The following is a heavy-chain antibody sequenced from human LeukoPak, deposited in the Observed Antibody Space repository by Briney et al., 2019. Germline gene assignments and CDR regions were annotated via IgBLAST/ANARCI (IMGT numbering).Heavy chain of an antibody. J-gene: IGHJ4*02. Sequence: PSETLSLTCTVSGGSISSSSYYWGWIRQPPGKGLEWIGSIYYSGSTYYNPSLKSRVTISVDTSKNQFSLKLSSVTAADTAVYYCARYYYDSSGYYYTIDYWGQGTLVTVSS. CDR1: GGSISSSSYY. CDR3: ARYYYDSSGYYYTIDY. V-gene: IGHV4-39*07. CDR2: IYYSGST. D-gene: IGHD3-22*01.